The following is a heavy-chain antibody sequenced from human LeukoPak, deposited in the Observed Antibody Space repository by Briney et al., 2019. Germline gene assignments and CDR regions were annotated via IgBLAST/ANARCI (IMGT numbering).Heavy chain of an antibody. V-gene: IGHV4-39*02. CDR2: IYYSGLT. J-gene: IGHJ4*02. Sequence: SETLSLTCTVSGASISSSSSSWGWVRQPPGKGPEWIGSIYYSGLTYDNPSLKSRVSISVDPSKNRFSLKVSSVTAADTAVYYCASGTFDDYGDYDRGDYFYHWGQGTLVTVSS. CDR1: GASISSSSSS. D-gene: IGHD4-17*01. CDR3: ASGTFDDYGDYDRGDYFYH.